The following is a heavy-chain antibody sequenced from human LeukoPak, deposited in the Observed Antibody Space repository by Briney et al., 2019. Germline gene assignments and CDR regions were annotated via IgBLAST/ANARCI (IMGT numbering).Heavy chain of an antibody. CDR1: GFTFSNYW. Sequence: PGGSLRLSCEGSGFTFSNYWMGWVRQAPGKGLQWVANIKTDGSEKYYVDSVKGRFTISRDNAKNSLYLQMNSLRAEDTAVYYCAKGVSYYDSSGYATWGQGTLVTVSS. V-gene: IGHV3-7*01. CDR2: IKTDGSEK. J-gene: IGHJ5*02. CDR3: AKGVSYYDSSGYAT. D-gene: IGHD3-22*01.